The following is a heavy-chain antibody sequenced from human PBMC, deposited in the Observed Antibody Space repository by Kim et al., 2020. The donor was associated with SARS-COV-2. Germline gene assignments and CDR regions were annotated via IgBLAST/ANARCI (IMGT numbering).Heavy chain of an antibody. Sequence: SETLSLTCAVYGGSFSGYYWSWIRQPPGKGLEWIGEINHSGSTNYNPSLKSRVTISVDTSKNQFSLKLSSVTAADTAVYYCASGPHYYYDSSGYLRYWG. CDR2: INHSGST. D-gene: IGHD3-22*01. CDR1: GGSFSGYY. V-gene: IGHV4-34*01. CDR3: ASGPHYYYDSSGYLRY. J-gene: IGHJ4*01.